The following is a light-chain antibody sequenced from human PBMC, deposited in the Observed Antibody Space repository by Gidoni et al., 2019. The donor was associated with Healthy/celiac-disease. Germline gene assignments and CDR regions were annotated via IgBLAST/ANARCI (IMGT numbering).Light chain of an antibody. CDR1: QSLLHSNGYNY. Sequence: IVMTPSPLSLPVTPGEPASISCRSSQSLLHSNGYNYLDWYRQKPGQSPQLLIYLGSNRASGVPDRFSGSGSGTDFTLKISRVEAEDVGVYYCMQALQTPTFGQGTKVEIK. V-gene: IGKV2-28*01. CDR2: LGS. J-gene: IGKJ1*01. CDR3: MQALQTPT.